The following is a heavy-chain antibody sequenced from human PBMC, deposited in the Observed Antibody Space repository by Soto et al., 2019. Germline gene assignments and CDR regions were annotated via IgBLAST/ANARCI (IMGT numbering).Heavy chain of an antibody. CDR1: GYTFTSYY. J-gene: IGHJ5*02. V-gene: IGHV1-46*01. CDR2: INPSGGST. D-gene: IGHD1-26*01. Sequence: ASVKVSCKASGYTFTSYYMHWVRQAPGQGLEWMGIINPSGGSTSYAQKFQGRVTMTRDTSTSTVYMELSSLRSEDTAVYYCARGPKCGRCIVGATGATNWIDPWGQGTLVTVSS. CDR3: ARGPKCGRCIVGATGATNWIDP.